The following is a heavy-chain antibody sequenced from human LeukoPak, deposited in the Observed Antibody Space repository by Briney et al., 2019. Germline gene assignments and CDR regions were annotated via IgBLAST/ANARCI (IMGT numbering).Heavy chain of an antibody. D-gene: IGHD4-11*01. V-gene: IGHV1-69-2*01. CDR1: GYTFTDYY. CDR3: ATMTTFDP. Sequence: ASVKISCEAFGYTFTDYYIHWVKEAPGKGLEWMGRVDPEDGETTYAEKFQGRVTITADTSTDTAYMELNNLRSEDTAVYYCATMTTFDPWGQGTLVTVSP. J-gene: IGHJ5*02. CDR2: VDPEDGET.